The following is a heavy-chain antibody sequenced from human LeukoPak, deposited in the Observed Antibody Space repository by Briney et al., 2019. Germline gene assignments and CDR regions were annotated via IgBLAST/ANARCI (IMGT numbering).Heavy chain of an antibody. CDR3: VRAQGATIYGYGF. CDR2: INTKSDTT. CDR1: RFSFSTWN. J-gene: IGHJ4*02. V-gene: IGHV3-48*01. Sequence: GGSLRLSCETSRFSFSTWNINWVRQAPGKRPEWISYINTKSDTTYYADSVRGRFTISRYNAKNSLYLQMSSLRVEDTAVYYCVRAQGATIYGYGFWGQGALVTVSS. D-gene: IGHD5-18*01.